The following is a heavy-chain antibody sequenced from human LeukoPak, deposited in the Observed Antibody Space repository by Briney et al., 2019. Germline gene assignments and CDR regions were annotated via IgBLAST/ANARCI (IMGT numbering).Heavy chain of an antibody. Sequence: GGSLRLSCEASGFTFDGYGMHWVRQAPGKGLEWVSTISWNSASVGYVDSVKGRFTISRDNAKKTLYLQMNSLRPEDTALYYCAKDYGYSSSWYDYWGQGTLVTVSS. D-gene: IGHD6-13*01. CDR1: GFTFDGYG. J-gene: IGHJ4*02. V-gene: IGHV3-9*01. CDR3: AKDYGYSSSWYDY. CDR2: ISWNSASV.